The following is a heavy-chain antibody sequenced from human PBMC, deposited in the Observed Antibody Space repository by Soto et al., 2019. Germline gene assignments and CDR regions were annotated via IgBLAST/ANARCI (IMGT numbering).Heavy chain of an antibody. CDR1: GFTFSRYS. CDR2: ISSSSSYI. CDR3: ARVWVVVPAALTYSDAFDI. J-gene: IGHJ3*02. Sequence: GGSLRLSCAASGFTFSRYSMNWVRQAPGQGLEWVSSISSSSSYIYYADSVKGRFTISRDNAKNSLYLQMNSLRAEDTAVYYSARVWVVVPAALTYSDAFDIWGQGTMVTVSS. V-gene: IGHV3-21*01. D-gene: IGHD2-2*01.